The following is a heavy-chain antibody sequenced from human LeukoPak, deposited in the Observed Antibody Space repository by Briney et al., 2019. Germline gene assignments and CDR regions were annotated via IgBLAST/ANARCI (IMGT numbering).Heavy chain of an antibody. CDR2: ISGSGGST. D-gene: IGHD3-22*01. CDR3: AKGYDSSGYYFGY. CDR1: GFTFSSYG. V-gene: IGHV3-23*01. J-gene: IGHJ4*02. Sequence: GGTLRPSCAASGFTFSSYGMSWVRQAPGKGLEWVSAISGSGGSTYYADSVKGRFTISRDNSKNTLYLQMNSLRAEDTAVYYCAKGYDSSGYYFGYWGQGTLVTVSS.